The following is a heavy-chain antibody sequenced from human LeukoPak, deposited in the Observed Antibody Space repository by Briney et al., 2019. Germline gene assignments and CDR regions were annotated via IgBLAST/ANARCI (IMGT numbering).Heavy chain of an antibody. V-gene: IGHV4-59*08. CDR3: ARGKYQLDY. Sequence: SETLSLTCTVSGGSISRYYWSWTRQPPGKGLEWIGHIYYSGSTNHNPSLRSRVTISVDTSKNQFSLKLSSVTAADAAVYYCARGKYQLDYWGQGTLVTVSS. CDR2: IYYSGST. D-gene: IGHD2-2*01. CDR1: GGSISRYY. J-gene: IGHJ4*02.